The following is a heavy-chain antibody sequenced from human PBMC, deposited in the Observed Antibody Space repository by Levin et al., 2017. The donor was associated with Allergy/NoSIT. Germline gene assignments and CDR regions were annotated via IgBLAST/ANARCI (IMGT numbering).Heavy chain of an antibody. CDR2: IRNKVYGETI. V-gene: IGHV3-49*03. Sequence: GGSLRLSCTVSGFTFGDYDMSWFRQAPGKGLEWAAFIRNKVYGETIEYAASVKGRFTISRDDSKSIASLQMNSLKSEDTGVYYCTRQTWRYASDIWGQGTMVTVSS. CDR3: TRQTWRYASDI. J-gene: IGHJ3*02. CDR1: GFTFGDYD. D-gene: IGHD3-3*01.